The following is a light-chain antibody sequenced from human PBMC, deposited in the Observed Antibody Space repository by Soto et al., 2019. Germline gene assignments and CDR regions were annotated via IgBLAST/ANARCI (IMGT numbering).Light chain of an antibody. CDR2: TAF. CDR1: QSISNW. CDR3: QQYNSYSRT. Sequence: DIRMTQSPSTLSASLGDRVTITCRASQSISNWLAWYQQKPGKAPKRLIYTAFSIQSGVQSRFRGSASGTEFTLTIRSLQPDDFAPYYCQQYNSYSRTFGQGTKVEIK. J-gene: IGKJ1*01. V-gene: IGKV1-5*03.